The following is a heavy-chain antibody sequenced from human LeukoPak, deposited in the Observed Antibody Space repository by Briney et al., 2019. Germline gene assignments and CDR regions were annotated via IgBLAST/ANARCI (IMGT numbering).Heavy chain of an antibody. V-gene: IGHV3-7*01. Sequence: GGSLRLSCAASGFTFSSYWMSWVRQAPGKGLEWVANIKQDGSEKYYVDSVKGRFTISRDNAKNSLYLQMNSLRAEDTAVYYCARADYYDSSGYYYVPEYFQHWGQGTLVTVSS. CDR2: IKQDGSEK. D-gene: IGHD3-22*01. J-gene: IGHJ1*01. CDR3: ARADYYDSSGYYYVPEYFQH. CDR1: GFTFSSYW.